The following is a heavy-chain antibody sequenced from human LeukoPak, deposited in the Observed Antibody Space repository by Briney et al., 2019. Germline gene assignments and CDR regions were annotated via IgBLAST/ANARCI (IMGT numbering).Heavy chain of an antibody. V-gene: IGHV3-21*04. CDR3: ARVFGSGSYSDY. J-gene: IGHJ4*02. Sequence: GGSLRLSCAASGFTFSSYNMNWVRQAPGKGLEWVSSITSSSSYIYYADSVKGRFTISRDNAKNSLYLQMNSLRAEDTALYHCARVFGSGSYSDYWGQGTLVTVSS. CDR1: GFTFSSYN. D-gene: IGHD3-10*01. CDR2: ITSSSSYI.